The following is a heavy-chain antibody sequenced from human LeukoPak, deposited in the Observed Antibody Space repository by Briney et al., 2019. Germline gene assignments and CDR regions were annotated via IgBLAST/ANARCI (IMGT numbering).Heavy chain of an antibody. J-gene: IGHJ3*02. V-gene: IGHV1-18*01. CDR2: ISVYNGNT. Sequence: ASVKVSCKASGYTFTSYGVSWVRQAPGQGLEWMGWISVYNGNTNYAQKLQGRVTMTTDTSTSTAYMELRSLRSDDTAVYYRARGLVGATSGAFDIWGQGTMVTVSS. CDR1: GYTFTSYG. D-gene: IGHD1-26*01. CDR3: ARGLVGATSGAFDI.